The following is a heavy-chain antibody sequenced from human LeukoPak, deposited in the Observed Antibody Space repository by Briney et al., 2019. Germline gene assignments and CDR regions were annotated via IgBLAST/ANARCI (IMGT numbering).Heavy chain of an antibody. CDR2: IKYDGREK. D-gene: IGHD3-22*01. V-gene: IGHV3-7*01. Sequence: GESLRLSCAASGFTFSTYWMSWVRQAPGKGLEWVANIKYDGREKYYVDSVKGRFTISRDNARNSIYLQMNSLRVDDTAVYYCARDRYSDTSRVPFDNWGQGILVTVSS. CDR3: ARDRYSDTSRVPFDN. J-gene: IGHJ4*02. CDR1: GFTFSTYW.